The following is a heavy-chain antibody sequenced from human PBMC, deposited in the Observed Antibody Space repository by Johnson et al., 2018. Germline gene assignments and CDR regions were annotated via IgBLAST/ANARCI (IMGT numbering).Heavy chain of an antibody. CDR2: IWYDGSNK. J-gene: IGHJ3*02. Sequence: QVQLVQSGGGVVQPGRSLRLSCAASGFTFSSYGMHWVRQAPGKGLEWVAVIWYDGSNKYYADSVKGRFTISRDNSKNTLYLQMNRLRAEDTAVYYCAKGDPYRSGQADESFDIWGQGTMVTVSS. CDR3: AKGDPYRSGQADESFDI. V-gene: IGHV3-30*18. D-gene: IGHD6-19*01. CDR1: GFTFSSYG.